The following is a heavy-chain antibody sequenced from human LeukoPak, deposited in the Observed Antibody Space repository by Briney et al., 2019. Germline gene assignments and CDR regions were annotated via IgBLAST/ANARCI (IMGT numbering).Heavy chain of an antibody. D-gene: IGHD2-8*01. J-gene: IGHJ4*02. CDR2: ISNDGNNK. CDR3: AKDGLMRFFDY. CDR1: GFIFSSYD. V-gene: IGHV3-30*18. Sequence: PGGSLRLSCAASGFIFSSYDMYWVREAPGKGREWVAVISNDGNNKQYADSVKGRFTISRDNSKNTLYLQMNSLRADDTAVYHCAKDGLMRFFDYWGQGTLVTVSS.